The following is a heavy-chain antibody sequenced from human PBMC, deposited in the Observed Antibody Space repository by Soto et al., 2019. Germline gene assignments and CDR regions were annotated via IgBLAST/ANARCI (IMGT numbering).Heavy chain of an antibody. CDR2: ISGSGGST. D-gene: IGHD4-17*01. V-gene: IGHV3-23*01. Sequence: GGSLILSCAASGFTFSSYAMSWVRQAPGKGLEWVSAISGSGGSTYYADSVKGRFTISRDNSKNTLYLQMNSLRAEDTAVYYCAKGVYGDYVSFFDYWGQGTLVTVSS. J-gene: IGHJ4*02. CDR3: AKGVYGDYVSFFDY. CDR1: GFTFSSYA.